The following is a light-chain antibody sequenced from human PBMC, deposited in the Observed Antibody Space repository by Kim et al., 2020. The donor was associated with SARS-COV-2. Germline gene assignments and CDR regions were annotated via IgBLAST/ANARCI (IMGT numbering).Light chain of an antibody. CDR1: SLRGYE. Sequence: LGQTDRITSQGGSLRGYEAIWYRQSPGQALVLVTYGKNNRARGVPARFAGTSSGNTASLTITGAQAEDEADYYCNSRDSSGNHLVFGGGTQLTVL. CDR3: NSRDSSGNHLV. J-gene: IGLJ3*02. CDR2: GKN. V-gene: IGLV3-19*01.